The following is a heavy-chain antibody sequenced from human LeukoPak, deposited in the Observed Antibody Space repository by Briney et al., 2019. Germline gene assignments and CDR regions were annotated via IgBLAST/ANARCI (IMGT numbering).Heavy chain of an antibody. J-gene: IGHJ4*02. Sequence: GGSLRLSCAASGFTFSTYGMYWVRQAPGRGLEWVAYIRYDGSTKYYADSVKGRFTISRDNSKNTLYLQMNSLRAEDTAVYYCAKVAIKDIVVVVAATIDYWGQGTLVTVSS. CDR2: IRYDGSTK. D-gene: IGHD2-15*01. CDR1: GFTFSTYG. CDR3: AKVAIKDIVVVVAATIDY. V-gene: IGHV3-30*02.